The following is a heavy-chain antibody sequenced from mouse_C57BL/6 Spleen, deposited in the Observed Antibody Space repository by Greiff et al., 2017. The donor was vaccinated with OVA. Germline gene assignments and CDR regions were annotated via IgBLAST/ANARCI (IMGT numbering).Heavy chain of an antibody. CDR1: GFSLTSYG. CDR3: AKTGERGMITTWSTYYFDD. CDR2: IWGDGST. D-gene: IGHD2-4*01. V-gene: IGHV2-3*01. J-gene: IGHJ2*01. Sequence: VQGVESGPGLVAPSQSLSITCTVSGFSLTSYGVSWVRQPPGKGLEWLGVIWGDGSTNYHSALISRLGISKDNSKSQVFLKLNSLQTDDTSTYYGAKTGERGMITTWSTYYFDDWGQGTTLTVSS.